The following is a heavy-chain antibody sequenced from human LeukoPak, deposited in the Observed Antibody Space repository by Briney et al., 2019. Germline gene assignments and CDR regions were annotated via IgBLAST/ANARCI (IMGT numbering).Heavy chain of an antibody. J-gene: IGHJ4*02. CDR3: ARSSGYDHSYYFDY. D-gene: IGHD5-12*01. V-gene: IGHV1-69*13. Sequence: ASVKVSCKASGGTFSSYAISWVRQAPGQGLDWMGGIIPIFGTANYAQKFQGRVTITADESTSTAYMELSSLRSEDTAVYYCARSSGYDHSYYFDYWGQGTLVTVSS. CDR2: IIPIFGTA. CDR1: GGTFSSYA.